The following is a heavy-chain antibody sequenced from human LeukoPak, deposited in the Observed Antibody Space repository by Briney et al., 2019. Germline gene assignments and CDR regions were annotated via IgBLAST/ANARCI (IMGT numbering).Heavy chain of an antibody. J-gene: IGHJ4*02. CDR1: GYTFTSYG. D-gene: IGHD3-22*01. CDR3: ARDRKPPDYYDSSGYYSFDY. V-gene: IGHV1-18*01. CDR2: ISAYNGNT. Sequence: ASVKVSCKASGYTFTSYGISWVRQAPGQGLEWMGWISAYNGNTNYAQKLQGRVTMTTDTSTSTAYMELRSLRSDDTAVYYCARDRKPPDYYDSSGYYSFDYWGQGTLVTVSS.